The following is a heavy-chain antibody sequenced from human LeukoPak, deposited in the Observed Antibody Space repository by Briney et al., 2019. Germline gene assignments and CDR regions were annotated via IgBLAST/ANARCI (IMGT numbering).Heavy chain of an antibody. CDR1: GFTFSSYA. D-gene: IGHD1-1*01. J-gene: IGHJ4*02. Sequence: PGGSLRLSCAASGFTFSSYAMHWVRQAPGKGLEWVAVISYDGSNKYYADSVKGRFTISRDNSKNTLYLQMNSLRAEDTAVYYCAKDQGLYSNNWNFDYWGQGTLVTVSS. CDR2: ISYDGSNK. V-gene: IGHV3-30-3*01. CDR3: AKDQGLYSNNWNFDY.